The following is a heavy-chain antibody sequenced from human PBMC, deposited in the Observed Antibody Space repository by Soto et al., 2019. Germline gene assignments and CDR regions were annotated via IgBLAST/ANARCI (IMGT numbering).Heavy chain of an antibody. V-gene: IGHV5-51*01. CDR2: IYPGDSDI. CDR3: ARFRAPRRQLISMSFHL. J-gene: IGHJ4*03. D-gene: IGHD6-13*01. Sequence: GESLKISCKASGYDFTNYWIAWVRQTPGRGLEWMGMIYPGDSDIRYNPSFRGRVTISADKSITSAFVQWGSLKASDSAVYYCARFRAPRRQLISMSFHLWGLGTLVTVSS. CDR1: GYDFTNYW.